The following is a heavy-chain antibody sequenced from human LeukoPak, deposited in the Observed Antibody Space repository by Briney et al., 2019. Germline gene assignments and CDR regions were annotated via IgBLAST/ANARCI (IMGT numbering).Heavy chain of an antibody. J-gene: IGHJ4*02. CDR2: INHSGST. Sequence: SETLSLTCAVYGGSFSGYYWSWIRQPPGKGLEWIGEINHSGSTNYNPSLKSRVTISVDTSKNQFSLKLSSVTAADTAVYYCARSRVYCGGDCYSYWGQGTLVTVSS. CDR1: GGSFSGYY. D-gene: IGHD2-21*02. V-gene: IGHV4-34*01. CDR3: ARSRVYCGGDCYSY.